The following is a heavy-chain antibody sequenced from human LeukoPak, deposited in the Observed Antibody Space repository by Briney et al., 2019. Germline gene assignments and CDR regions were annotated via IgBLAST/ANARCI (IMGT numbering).Heavy chain of an antibody. CDR2: IYYSGST. Sequence: PSETLSLTCTVSGGSISSSSYYWGWIRQPPGKGLEWIGSIYYSGSTYYNPSLKSRVTISVDTSKNQFSLKLSSVTAADTAVYYCARRIAVAGLFPGINWFDPWGQGTLVTVSS. D-gene: IGHD6-19*01. CDR1: GGSISSSSYY. J-gene: IGHJ5*02. V-gene: IGHV4-39*01. CDR3: ARRIAVAGLFPGINWFDP.